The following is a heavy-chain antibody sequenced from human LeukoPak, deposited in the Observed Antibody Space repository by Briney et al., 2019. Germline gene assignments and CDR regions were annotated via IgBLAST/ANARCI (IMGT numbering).Heavy chain of an antibody. J-gene: IGHJ4*02. V-gene: IGHV3-11*04. CDR1: GFTFSDYY. D-gene: IGHD3-3*01. CDR2: IGSRSNSI. Sequence: GGSLRLSCAASGFTFSDYYMSWIRQAPGKGLEWVSYIGSRSNSIYYADSVKGRFTISRDNAKNSLYLQMNSLRAEDTAVYYCARDQYYDFWSGHRTFDYWGQGTLVIVSS. CDR3: ARDQYYDFWSGHRTFDY.